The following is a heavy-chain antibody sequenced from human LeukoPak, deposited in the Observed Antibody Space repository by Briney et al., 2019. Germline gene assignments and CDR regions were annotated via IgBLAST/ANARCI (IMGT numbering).Heavy chain of an antibody. J-gene: IGHJ4*02. CDR3: ARVAAAEDY. Sequence: GGSLRLSCAASGFTFSGYTMTWVRQAPGKGLEWVSSISNSSTYIYYADSVKGRFTISRDNVQNSLYLQMNSLRAEDTAVYYCARVAAAEDYWGQGTLVTVSS. V-gene: IGHV3-21*01. CDR1: GFTFSGYT. D-gene: IGHD6-13*01. CDR2: ISNSSTYI.